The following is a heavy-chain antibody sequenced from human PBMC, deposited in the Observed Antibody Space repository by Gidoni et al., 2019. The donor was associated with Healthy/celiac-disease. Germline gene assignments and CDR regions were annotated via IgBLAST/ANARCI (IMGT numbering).Heavy chain of an antibody. J-gene: IGHJ4*02. V-gene: IGHV1-3*01. CDR3: ARAGTHWFYFDY. D-gene: IGHD3-9*01. Sequence: QVQLVQSGAEVKKPGASVKVSCKASGYTFTSYAMHWVRQAPGQRLEWMGWINAGNGNTKYSQKFQGRVTITRDTSASTAYMELSSLRSEDTAVYYCARAGTHWFYFDYWGQGTLVTVSS. CDR1: GYTFTSYA. CDR2: INAGNGNT.